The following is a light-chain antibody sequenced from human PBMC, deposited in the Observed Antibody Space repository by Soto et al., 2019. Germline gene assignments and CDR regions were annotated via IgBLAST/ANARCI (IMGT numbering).Light chain of an antibody. V-gene: IGKV3-20*01. CDR2: GTS. Sequence: VMTQSPATLSVSPGERATLSCRASQSVGSSYLAWYQQKPGQAPRVLIYGTSSRATGIPDRFSGSGSGTDFTLTISSLQPDDFATYYCQHYNSYSEAFGQGTKVDIK. J-gene: IGKJ1*01. CDR1: QSVGSSY. CDR3: QHYNSYSEA.